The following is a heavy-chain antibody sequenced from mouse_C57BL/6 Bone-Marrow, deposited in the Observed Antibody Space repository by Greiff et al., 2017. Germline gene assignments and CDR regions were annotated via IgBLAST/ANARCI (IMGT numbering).Heavy chain of an antibody. CDR2: ICPGSGSI. V-gene: IGHV1-56*01. D-gene: IGHD1-1*02. CDR3: ANYGAWFAY. CDR1: GFTFTSYW. Sequence: QVQLQQSGPELVRPGASVKISCTAPGFTFTSYWMQWVRQTPGQGLEWIGEICPGSGSIYYTETLTGKATLTVDTSSSTVYMQLSSLTSENSAVYFCANYGAWFAYWGQGTLVTVSA. J-gene: IGHJ3*01.